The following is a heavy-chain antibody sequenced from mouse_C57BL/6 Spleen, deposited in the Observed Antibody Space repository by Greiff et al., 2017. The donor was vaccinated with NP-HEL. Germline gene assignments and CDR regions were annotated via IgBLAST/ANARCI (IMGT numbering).Heavy chain of an antibody. CDR1: GYTFTDYY. J-gene: IGHJ2*01. CDR3: ARGWDVDY. D-gene: IGHD4-1*01. V-gene: IGHV1-26*01. CDR2: INPNNGGT. Sequence: EVKLVESGPELVKPGASVKISCKASGYTFTDYYMNWVKQSHGKSLEWIGDINPNNGGTSYNQKFKGKATLTVDKSSSTAYMELRSLTSEDSAVYYCARGWDVDYWGQGTTLTVSS.